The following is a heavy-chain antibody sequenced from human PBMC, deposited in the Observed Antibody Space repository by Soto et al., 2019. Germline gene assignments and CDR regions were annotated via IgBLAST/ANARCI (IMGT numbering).Heavy chain of an antibody. Sequence: EVQLLESGGGLLQPGGSLRLSCVVSGFTFRSYAMSWVRQAPGKGLECVSAISGSGDTTYYADSVKGRFTVSRDNSKNTLYLQMNSLRAEDTAVYYCTKDRGLFFDRSGWFDFWGQGTLVTVSS. D-gene: IGHD3-22*01. J-gene: IGHJ4*02. CDR1: GFTFRSYA. CDR3: TKDRGLFFDRSGWFDF. CDR2: ISGSGDTT. V-gene: IGHV3-23*01.